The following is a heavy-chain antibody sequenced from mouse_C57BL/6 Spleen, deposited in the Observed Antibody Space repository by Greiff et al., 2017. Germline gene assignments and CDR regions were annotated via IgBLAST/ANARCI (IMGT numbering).Heavy chain of an antibody. Sequence: QVQLQQSGAELVRPGASVKMSCKASGYTFTSYTMHWVKQTPSQGLEWIGGIYPGNGDTTYNQKFKGKATLTVDKSSSTAYMQLSSLTSEDSAVYFCAKAIDRGYFAYWGQGTTLTVSS. CDR2: IYPGNGDT. CDR3: AKAIDRGYFAY. J-gene: IGHJ2*01. V-gene: IGHV1-12*01. CDR1: GYTFTSYT.